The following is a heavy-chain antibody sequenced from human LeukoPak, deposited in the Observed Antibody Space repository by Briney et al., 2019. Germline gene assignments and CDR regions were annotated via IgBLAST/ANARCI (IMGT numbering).Heavy chain of an antibody. Sequence: ASVKVSCKASGYTFTSYDINWVRQATGQELEWMGWMNPNSGNTGYAQKFQGRVTMTRNTSISTAYMELSSLRSEDTAVYYCARGGSGWLPFDYWGQGTLVTVSS. J-gene: IGHJ4*02. D-gene: IGHD6-19*01. CDR3: ARGGSGWLPFDY. CDR2: MNPNSGNT. CDR1: GYTFTSYD. V-gene: IGHV1-8*01.